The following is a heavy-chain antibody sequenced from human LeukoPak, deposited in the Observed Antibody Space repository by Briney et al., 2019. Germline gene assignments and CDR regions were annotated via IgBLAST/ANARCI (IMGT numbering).Heavy chain of an antibody. CDR2: IYYSGST. Sequence: SETLSLTCTVSGGSISSSSYYWGWIRQPPGRGLEWIGSIYYSGSTYYNPSLKSRVTISVDTSEYQFSLKLSSVTAADTAVYYCARFRGESVYDTDYWGQGTLVTVSS. CDR1: GGSISSSSYY. V-gene: IGHV4-39*01. CDR3: ARFRGESVYDTDY. D-gene: IGHD3-22*01. J-gene: IGHJ4*02.